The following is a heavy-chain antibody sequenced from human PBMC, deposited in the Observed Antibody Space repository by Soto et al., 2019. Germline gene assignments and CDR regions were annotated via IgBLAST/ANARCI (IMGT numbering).Heavy chain of an antibody. CDR3: ARDQGAYCGGDCYLYNWFDP. J-gene: IGHJ5*02. CDR2: TSAYNGNT. Sequence: ASVKVSCEASGYTFTSYGISWVRQAPGQGLEWLGWTSAYNGNTNYAQKLQGRVTMTTDTSTSTAYMELRSLRSDDTAVYYCARDQGAYCGGDCYLYNWFDPWGQGTLVTVSS. CDR1: GYTFTSYG. V-gene: IGHV1-18*01. D-gene: IGHD2-21*02.